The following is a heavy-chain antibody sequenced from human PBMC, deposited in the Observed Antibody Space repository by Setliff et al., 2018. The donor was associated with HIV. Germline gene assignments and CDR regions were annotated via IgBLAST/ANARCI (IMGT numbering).Heavy chain of an antibody. CDR1: GYNFTGYH. CDR2: VVPTIHEA. Sequence: SVKVSCKASGYNFTGYHIHWVRQAPGQGLEWMGGVVPTIHEATYAQKFQGRVTITADESATTVYMEMSGLTSEDTAIYYCARGADASGYFYREYFQHWGQGTLVTVSS. CDR3: ARGADASGYFYREYFQH. V-gene: IGHV1-69*13. D-gene: IGHD3-22*01. J-gene: IGHJ1*01.